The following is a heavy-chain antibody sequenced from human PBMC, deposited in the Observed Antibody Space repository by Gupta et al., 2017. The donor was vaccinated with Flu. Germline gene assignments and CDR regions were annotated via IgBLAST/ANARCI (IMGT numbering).Heavy chain of an antibody. J-gene: IGHJ6*02. CDR2: IIHDGSEN. D-gene: IGHD1-1*01. CDR3: GKGWRWNNNIYGMNE. V-gene: IGHV3-33*03. Sequence: QDPAKGREWLAGIIHDGSENYHTEAVEGRFIISWDNTKNTLFFQMRGRRTEDTAVYYCGKGWRWNNNIYGMNEWGQGTTVTVSS.